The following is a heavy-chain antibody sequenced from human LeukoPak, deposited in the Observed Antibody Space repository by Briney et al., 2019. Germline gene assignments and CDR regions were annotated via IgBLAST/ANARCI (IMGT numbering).Heavy chain of an antibody. Sequence: PSETLSLTCTVSGGSISSSSYYWGWIRQPPGKGLEWIGSIYYSGSTYYNPSLKSRVTISVDTSKNQFSLKLSSVTAADTAVYYCARGRGSSGYSNWFDPWGQGTLVTVSS. J-gene: IGHJ5*02. D-gene: IGHD3-22*01. V-gene: IGHV4-39*07. CDR1: GGSISSSSYY. CDR3: ARGRGSSGYSNWFDP. CDR2: IYYSGST.